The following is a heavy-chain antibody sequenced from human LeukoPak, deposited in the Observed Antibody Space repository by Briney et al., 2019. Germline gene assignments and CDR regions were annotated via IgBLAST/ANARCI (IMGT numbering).Heavy chain of an antibody. CDR3: AKLNLGEMAYFDL. J-gene: IGHJ4*02. Sequence: GRSLRLSCAASGFTFSSYGMHWVRQAPGKGLQWVSSISVGGAETFTTDLVKGRFTISRDNPKNTLYLQMMGLRVEDTAVYYCAKLNLGEMAYFDLWGQGTLVIVSS. D-gene: IGHD2-21*01. CDR2: ISVGGAET. V-gene: IGHV3-23*01. CDR1: GFTFSSYG.